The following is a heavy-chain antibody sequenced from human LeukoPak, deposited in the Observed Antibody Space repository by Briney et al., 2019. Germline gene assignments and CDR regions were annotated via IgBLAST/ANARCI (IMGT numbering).Heavy chain of an antibody. CDR1: GYSISSGYY. CDR2: IYHSGST. CDR3: ARDRDLLGYCTNGVCYKGYDY. V-gene: IGHV4-38-2*02. J-gene: IGHJ4*02. D-gene: IGHD2-8*01. Sequence: SETLSLTCTVSGYSISSGYYWGWIRQPPGKGLEWIGSIYHSGSTYYNPSLKSRVTISVDTFKNQFSLKLSSVTAADTAVYYCARDRDLLGYCTNGVCYKGYDYWGQGTLVTVSS.